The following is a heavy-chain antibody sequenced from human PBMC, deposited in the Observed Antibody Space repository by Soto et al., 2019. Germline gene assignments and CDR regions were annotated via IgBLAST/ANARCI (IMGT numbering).Heavy chain of an antibody. D-gene: IGHD6-13*01. V-gene: IGHV1-2*02. CDR2: INPNSGGT. Sequence: QVQLVQSGAEVKKPGASVKVSCKASGYTFTGYYMHWVRQAPGQGLEWMGWINPNSGGTNYAQKFQGGVTMTRDTSISTAYMELSRLRSDDTAVYYCARDLGIAAAGGSYYYYGMDVWGQGTTVTVSS. J-gene: IGHJ6*02. CDR1: GYTFTGYY. CDR3: ARDLGIAAAGGSYYYYGMDV.